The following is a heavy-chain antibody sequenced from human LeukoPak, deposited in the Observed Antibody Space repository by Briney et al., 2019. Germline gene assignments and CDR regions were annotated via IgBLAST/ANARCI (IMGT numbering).Heavy chain of an antibody. D-gene: IGHD2-2*02. CDR2: IKQDESKR. CDR1: GFTFRNYW. J-gene: IGHJ5*02. V-gene: IGHV3-7*01. Sequence: GGSLRLSCAASGFTFRNYWMSWVRQAPGNGLEWVANIKQDESKRYYVGSVKGRFTISRDNAKNLLYLQMNSLRAEDTAVYYCAREASLYCSGNNCYRAFDLWGQGTLVTVSS. CDR3: AREASLYCSGNNCYRAFDL.